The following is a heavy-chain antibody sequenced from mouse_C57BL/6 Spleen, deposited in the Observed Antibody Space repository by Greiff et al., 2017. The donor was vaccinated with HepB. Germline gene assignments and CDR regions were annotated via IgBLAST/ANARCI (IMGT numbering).Heavy chain of an antibody. V-gene: IGHV1-54*01. Sequence: QVQLQQSGAELVRPGTSVKVSCKASGYAFTNYLIEWVKQRPGQGLEWIGVINPGSGGTNYNEKFKGKATLTADKSSSTAYMQLSSLTSEDSAVYFCARPGSSWGQGTTLTVSS. D-gene: IGHD1-1*01. J-gene: IGHJ2*01. CDR2: INPGSGGT. CDR1: GYAFTNYL. CDR3: ARPGSS.